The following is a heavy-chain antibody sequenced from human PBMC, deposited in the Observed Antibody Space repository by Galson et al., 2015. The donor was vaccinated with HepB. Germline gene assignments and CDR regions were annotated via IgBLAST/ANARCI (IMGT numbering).Heavy chain of an antibody. D-gene: IGHD6-6*01. CDR3: ARDVGQVVSDY. V-gene: IGHV1-18*01. CDR1: GYTFTSYA. Sequence: SVKVSCKASGYTFTSYAISWVRQAPGQGLEWMGWISVYNGNTYYAQRLQDRVTMTTDTSTSTAYMELRSLRSDDTAVYYCARDVGQVVSDYWGQGTLVTVSS. J-gene: IGHJ4*02. CDR2: ISVYNGNT.